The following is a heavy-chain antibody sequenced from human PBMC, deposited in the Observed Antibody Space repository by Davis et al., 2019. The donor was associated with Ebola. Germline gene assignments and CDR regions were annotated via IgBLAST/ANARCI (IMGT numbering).Heavy chain of an antibody. J-gene: IGHJ4*01. CDR1: GFTFRRYG. CDR2: ISYDGSDE. D-gene: IGHD6-6*01. V-gene: IGHV3-30*03. Sequence: GGSLRLSCTASGFTFRRYGMHWVRQAPGQGLEWVAGISYDGSDEDYVDSLKGRFTISRDNSKDTLFLQIDSLRPDDTAVYYCTRDFFEYSSSSFSDYWGHGTLVTVSS. CDR3: TRDFFEYSSSSFSDY.